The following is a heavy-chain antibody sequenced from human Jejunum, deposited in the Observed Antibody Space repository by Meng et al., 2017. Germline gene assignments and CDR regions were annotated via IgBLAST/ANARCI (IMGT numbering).Heavy chain of an antibody. CDR2: ISSRSTSI. Sequence: LKISCAASGFTFSSYTMNWVRQAPGKGLEWVSSISSRSTSIYYTDPVKGRFTISRDNAKNSLYLQMNSLRAEDTGVYYCARDIPHTDYGLDVWGQGTTVTVSS. CDR1: GFTFSSYT. J-gene: IGHJ6*02. D-gene: IGHD2-2*02. V-gene: IGHV3-21*01. CDR3: ARDIPHTDYGLDV.